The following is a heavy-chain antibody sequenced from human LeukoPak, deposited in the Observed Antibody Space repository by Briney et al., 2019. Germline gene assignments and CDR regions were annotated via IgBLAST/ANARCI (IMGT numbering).Heavy chain of an antibody. CDR3: ARDSSGYNWFDS. D-gene: IGHD6-19*01. Sequence: SDTLSLTFTVSAASIIGGIWTGIRERPGEALEWICYVYFSGTTNYHPSPKSRVSISVDTSKHQFSLDLNSVTAAHTALYYCARDSSGYNWFDSWGQAILVTVSS. CDR1: AASIIGGI. J-gene: IGHJ5*01. V-gene: IGHV4-59*01. CDR2: VYFSGTT.